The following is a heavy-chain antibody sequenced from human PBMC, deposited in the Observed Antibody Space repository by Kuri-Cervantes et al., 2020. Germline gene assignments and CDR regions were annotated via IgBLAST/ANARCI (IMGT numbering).Heavy chain of an antibody. CDR3: AHELRGLNNWFDP. V-gene: IGHV4-34*01. D-gene: IGHD4-17*01. CDR2: INHSGST. CDR1: GGSFSGYY. Sequence: QTLSLTCAVYGGSFSGYYWSWIRQPPGKGLEWIGEINHSGSTNYNPSLKSRVTISVDTYKNQFSLKLSSVTAADTAVYYCAHELRGLNNWFDPWGQGTLVTVSS. J-gene: IGHJ5*02.